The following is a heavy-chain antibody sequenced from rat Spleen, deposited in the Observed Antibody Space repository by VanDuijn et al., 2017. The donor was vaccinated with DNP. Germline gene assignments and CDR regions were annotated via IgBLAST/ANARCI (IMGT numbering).Heavy chain of an antibody. J-gene: IGHJ4*01. CDR3: AYTTDYYPLDA. Sequence: EVQLVETGGSLVQPGKSLKLTCATSGFTFSNAWMHWVRQSPEKQLEWVAQIKAKSNNYATYYAESVKGRFTISRDDSQSSVYLQMSSLKEEDTAIYYCAYTTDYYPLDAWGQGTSVTVSS. D-gene: IGHD1-6*01. CDR2: IKAKSNNYAT. CDR1: GFTFSNAW. V-gene: IGHV6-8*01.